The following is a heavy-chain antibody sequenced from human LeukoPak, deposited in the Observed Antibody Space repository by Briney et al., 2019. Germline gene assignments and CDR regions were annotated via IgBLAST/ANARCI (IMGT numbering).Heavy chain of an antibody. CDR3: ARLSMVDTFDI. V-gene: IGHV5-51*01. CDR2: IYPGDSDT. D-gene: IGHD2/OR15-2a*01. Sequence: GESLKISCQASGYSFMTYWIGWVRQMPGKGLEWMAIIYPGDSDTKYSPSFQDQVTISADKTINTAYLHWRSLKASDTAMYYCARLSMVDTFDIWGLGTVVTVSS. CDR1: GYSFMTYW. J-gene: IGHJ3*02.